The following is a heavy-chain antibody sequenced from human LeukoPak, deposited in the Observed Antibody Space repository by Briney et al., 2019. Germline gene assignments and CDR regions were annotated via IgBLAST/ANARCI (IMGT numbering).Heavy chain of an antibody. D-gene: IGHD3-22*01. V-gene: IGHV1-18*01. J-gene: IGHJ4*02. CDR2: ISAYNGNT. Sequence: ASVKVSCKASGYTFTSYGISWVRQAPGQGLEWMGWISAYNGNTNYAQKLQGRVTMTTDTSTSTAYMELRSLRSDDTAVYYCARAQYYYDSSGPLYWGQGTLVTVSS. CDR1: GYTFTSYG. CDR3: ARAQYYYDSSGPLY.